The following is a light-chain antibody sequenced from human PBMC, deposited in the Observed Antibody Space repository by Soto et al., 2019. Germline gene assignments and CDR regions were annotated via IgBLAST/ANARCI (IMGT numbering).Light chain of an antibody. CDR1: QSISSY. V-gene: IGKV1-39*01. CDR3: QQYNSYPKT. CDR2: AAS. Sequence: DIQMTQSPSSLSASVGDRVTITCRASQSISSYLNWYQQTPGKAPKLLIYAASSLQSGVPSRFSGSGSGTEFTLTISSLQPDDFATYYCQQYNSYPKTFGQGTKVDIK. J-gene: IGKJ1*01.